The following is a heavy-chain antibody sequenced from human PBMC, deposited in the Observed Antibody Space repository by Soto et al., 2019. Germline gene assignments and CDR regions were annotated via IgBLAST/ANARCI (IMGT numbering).Heavy chain of an antibody. CDR2: NSWDGGTS. Sequence: HPGGSLRLSCAASGFSLSRYTVHWVRQAPGKGLEWVALNSWDGGTSAYADSVKGRFTVSRDNSKNTLYLQMNSLRAEDTAVYYCAKDSLSSYGMDVWGQGTTVTVSS. V-gene: IGHV3-43*01. CDR3: AKDSLSSYGMDV. J-gene: IGHJ6*02. CDR1: GFSLSRYT. D-gene: IGHD3-16*01.